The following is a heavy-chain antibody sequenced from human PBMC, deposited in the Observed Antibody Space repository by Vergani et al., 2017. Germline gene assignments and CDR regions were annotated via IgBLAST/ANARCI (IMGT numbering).Heavy chain of an antibody. CDR1: GFTFSSYA. CDR2: ISGSGGST. V-gene: IGHV3-23*01. J-gene: IGHJ2*01. D-gene: IGHD5-12*01. Sequence: EVQLLESGGGLVQPGGSLRLSCAASGFTFSSYAMSWVRQAPGKGLEWVSAISGSGGSTYYADSVKGRFTISRDNSKNTLYLQMNSLRAEDTAVYYCARGDIVATIYGYFELWGRGTLVTVSS. CDR3: ARGDIVATIYGYFEL.